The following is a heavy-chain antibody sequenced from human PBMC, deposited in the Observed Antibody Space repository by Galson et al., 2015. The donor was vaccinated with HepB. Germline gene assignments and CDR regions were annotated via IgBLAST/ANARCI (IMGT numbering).Heavy chain of an antibody. J-gene: IGHJ3*02. Sequence: CAISGDSVSSNSAAWNWIRQSPSRGLEWLGRTYYRSKWYNDYAVSVKSRITINPDTSKNQFSLQLNSVTPEDTAVYYCAREGTMVRGVIIYNAFDIWGQGTMVTVSS. CDR3: AREGTMVRGVIIYNAFDI. V-gene: IGHV6-1*01. CDR1: GDSVSSNSAA. D-gene: IGHD3-10*01. CDR2: TYYRSKWYN.